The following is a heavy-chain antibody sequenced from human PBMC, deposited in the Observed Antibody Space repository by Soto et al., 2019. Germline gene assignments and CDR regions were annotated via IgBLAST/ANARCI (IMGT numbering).Heavy chain of an antibody. V-gene: IGHV3-7*05. Sequence: EVQLVESGGGLVQPGGSLRLCCAASGSTFSSYWMSWVRQAPGKGLEWVANIKEDGSEKYYVDSVKGRFTISRDNAKNSLYLQMNNLRVEDTAVYSCATITGLTSFGHWFDPWGQGTLVTVSS. CDR2: IKEDGSEK. D-gene: IGHD1-20*01. J-gene: IGHJ5*02. CDR3: ATITGLTSFGHWFDP. CDR1: GSTFSSYW.